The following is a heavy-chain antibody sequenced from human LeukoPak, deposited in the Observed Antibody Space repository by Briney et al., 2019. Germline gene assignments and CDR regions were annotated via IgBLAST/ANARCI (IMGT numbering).Heavy chain of an antibody. V-gene: IGHV3-21*01. CDR3: ARDHPDYDILTGPGNGMDV. J-gene: IGHJ6*02. Sequence: GGSLRLSCAASGFTFSSYSMNWVRQAPGKGLEWVSSISSSSSYIYYADSVKGRFTISRDNAKNSLYLQMNSLRAEDTAVYYCARDHPDYDILTGPGNGMDVWGQGTTVTVSS. CDR1: GFTFSSYS. CDR2: ISSSSSYI. D-gene: IGHD3-9*01.